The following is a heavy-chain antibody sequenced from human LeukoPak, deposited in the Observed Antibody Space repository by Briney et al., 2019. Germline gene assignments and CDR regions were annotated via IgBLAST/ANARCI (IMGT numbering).Heavy chain of an antibody. J-gene: IGHJ4*02. D-gene: IGHD6-13*01. CDR1: GGSISSSSYY. CDR3: ARAPFSRGQQLVPYYFDY. Sequence: PSETLSLTCTVSGGSISSSSYYWGWIRQPPGKGLEWIGSIYYSGSTNYNPSLKSRVTISVDTSKNQFSLKLSSVTAADTAVYYCARAPFSRGQQLVPYYFDYWGQGTLVTVSS. V-gene: IGHV4-39*07. CDR2: IYYSGST.